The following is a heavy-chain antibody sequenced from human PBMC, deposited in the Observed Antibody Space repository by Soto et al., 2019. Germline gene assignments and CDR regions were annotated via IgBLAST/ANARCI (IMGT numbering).Heavy chain of an antibody. D-gene: IGHD3-16*02. V-gene: IGHV3-23*01. J-gene: IGHJ4*02. CDR2: ISGAGDTT. CDR3: AKSFTQSNVWRAYRHKTHFEY. CDR1: GFTLSNYG. Sequence: EVRLLESGGGLVQPGGSLRLSCEGSGFTLSNYGMDWVRQAPGKGLEWISFISGAGDTTYYADSVKGRFIISRDNSKNTLYLQMNSLRAEDTAIYYCAKSFTQSNVWRAYRHKTHFEYWGQGALVTVTS.